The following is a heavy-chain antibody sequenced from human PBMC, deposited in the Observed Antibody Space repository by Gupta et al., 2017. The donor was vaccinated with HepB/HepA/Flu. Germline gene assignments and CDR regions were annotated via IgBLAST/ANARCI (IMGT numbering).Heavy chain of an antibody. D-gene: IGHD3-16*01. V-gene: IGHV4-34*01. J-gene: IGHJ6*02. CDR1: GESFSDYP. Sequence: QVQLLQWGAGLLKPSETLSLTCGVFGESFSDYPWSWICQSPERGLEWIGEISHSGSASYNPSLKNRVTMSVDTSKNQISLNLRAVKAADTAIYYCDRGRLRTATLKYGVGDKSGMDVWGQGTAVNVSS. CDR3: DRGRLRTATLKYGVGDKSGMDV. CDR2: ISHSGSA.